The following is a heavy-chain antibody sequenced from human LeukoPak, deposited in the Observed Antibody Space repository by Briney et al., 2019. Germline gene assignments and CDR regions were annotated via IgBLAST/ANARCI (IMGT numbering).Heavy chain of an antibody. CDR2: THKSRTH. CDR1: GFSISSGYY. V-gene: IGHV4-38-2*02. J-gene: IGHJ4*02. Sequence: SETLSLTCSVSGFSISSGYYWAWIRQPPGKGLEWVASTHKSRTHNYSPSLRSRVTISVDTSKNQFSLKMSSVTAADTAVYYCAREGNSGSYENYFDSWGQGMLVTVSS. CDR3: AREGNSGSYENYFDS. D-gene: IGHD1-26*01.